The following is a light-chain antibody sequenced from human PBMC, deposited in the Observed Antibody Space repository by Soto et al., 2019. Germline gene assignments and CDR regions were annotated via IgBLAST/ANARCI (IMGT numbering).Light chain of an antibody. CDR2: DVS. Sequence: QSVLTQPPSASGSPGQSVTISCTGTSSDVGGYDYVSWYQQHPGKAPKLMIYDVSKRPSWVPHRFSGSKSGHTAYLTVSGLQTEDEDDYYCSSYAGNNNVIFGGGTKLTVL. V-gene: IGLV2-8*01. CDR3: SSYAGNNNVI. CDR1: SSDVGGYDY. J-gene: IGLJ2*01.